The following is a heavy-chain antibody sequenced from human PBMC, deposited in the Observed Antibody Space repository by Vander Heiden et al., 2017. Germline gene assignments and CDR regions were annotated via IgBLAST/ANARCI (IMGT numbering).Heavy chain of an antibody. D-gene: IGHD3-10*01. CDR3: AIESWSGYFQH. V-gene: IGHV3-30-3*01. Sequence: QVQLVESGGGVVQPGRSLRLSCAASGFTFSSYAMHWVRQAPGKGLEWVAVISYDGSKKYDADSVKGRFTISRDNAKNTLYMQMHRMRAEDTAVYYCAIESWSGYFQHWGQGTLVTVSS. CDR2: ISYDGSKK. CDR1: GFTFSSYA. J-gene: IGHJ1*01.